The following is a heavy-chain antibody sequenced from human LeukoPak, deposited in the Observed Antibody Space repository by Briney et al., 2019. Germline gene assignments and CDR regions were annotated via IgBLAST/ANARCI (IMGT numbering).Heavy chain of an antibody. Sequence: GGSLRLPWAASGFIFSSYGMHWVRQAPGKGLEWVAVTWHDGSNKYYADSVKGRFTISRDNSKNTLYLQMNSLRAEDTAVYYCTRDQGDYWGQGTLVTVSS. CDR1: GFIFSSYG. V-gene: IGHV3-33*01. CDR3: TRDQGDY. J-gene: IGHJ4*02. CDR2: TWHDGSNK.